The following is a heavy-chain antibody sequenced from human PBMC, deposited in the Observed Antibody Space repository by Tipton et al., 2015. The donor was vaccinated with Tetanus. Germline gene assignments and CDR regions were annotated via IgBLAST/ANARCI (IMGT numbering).Heavy chain of an antibody. D-gene: IGHD4-17*01. Sequence: SLRLSCAASGFTVRSNYMSWVRQDPGKGLEWVSIIYSGGSTYSADSVKGRFTISTDNSKNTLYLQMNSLRAEDTAVYYCARDAPDHGDYASFDSWGQGTLVSFSS. V-gene: IGHV3-66*01. J-gene: IGHJ4*02. CDR2: IYSGGST. CDR3: ARDAPDHGDYASFDS. CDR1: GFTVRSNY.